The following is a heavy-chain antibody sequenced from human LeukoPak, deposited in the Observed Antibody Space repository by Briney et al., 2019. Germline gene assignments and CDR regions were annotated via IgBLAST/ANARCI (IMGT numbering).Heavy chain of an antibody. Sequence: KPSETLSLTCTVSGGSISSYYWSWIRQPPGKGLEWIGYFYYSGSTNYNPSLKSRVTISVDTSKNQFSLKLSSVTAADTAVYYCARLGAFDIWGQGTMVTVSS. CDR2: FYYSGST. CDR3: ARLGAFDI. J-gene: IGHJ3*02. V-gene: IGHV4-59*08. CDR1: GGSISSYY.